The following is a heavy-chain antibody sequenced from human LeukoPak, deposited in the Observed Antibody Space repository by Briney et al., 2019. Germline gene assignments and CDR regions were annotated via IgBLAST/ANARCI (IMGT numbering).Heavy chain of an antibody. CDR1: GYTFTGYY. J-gene: IGHJ6*03. CDR3: ARGGWFSSSGDYYYYMDV. V-gene: IGHV1-2*02. D-gene: IGHD6-6*01. CDR2: INPNSGGT. Sequence: SVKVSCKASGYTFTGYYMHWVRQAPGQGLEWMGWINPNSGGTNYAQKFQGRVTMTRDTSISTAYMELSRLRSDDTAVYYCARGGWFSSSGDYYYYMDVWGKGTTVTVSS.